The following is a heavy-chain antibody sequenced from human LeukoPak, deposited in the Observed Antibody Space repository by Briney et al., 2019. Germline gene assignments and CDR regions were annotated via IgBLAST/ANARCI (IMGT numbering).Heavy chain of an antibody. CDR1: SGSISTSNYY. V-gene: IGHV4-39*07. CDR3: ARVSPDYYYGSGSSKPYYFDY. D-gene: IGHD3-10*01. Sequence: SETLSLTCTVSSGSISTSNYYWGWVRQPPGKALEWIGNIFYSGSTYYSPSLKSRVTISLDTSRNQFSLRLNSVTAADTAVYYCARVSPDYYYGSGSSKPYYFDYWGQGTLVTVS. CDR2: IFYSGST. J-gene: IGHJ4*02.